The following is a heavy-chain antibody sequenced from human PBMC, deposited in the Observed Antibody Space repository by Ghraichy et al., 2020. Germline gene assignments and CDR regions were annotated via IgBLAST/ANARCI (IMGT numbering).Heavy chain of an antibody. Sequence: GGSLRLSCVASGFTFAKYAMNWVRQAPGKGLEWVANIEQDGTEKAYVDSVKGRFTISRDNAKNSLYLQMNSLRADDTAVYYCARGFRSGWYSLGRFYYGVDDWNKGTTVTLSS. V-gene: IGHV3-7*03. CDR3: ARGFRSGWYSLGRFYYGVDD. CDR2: IEQDGTEK. CDR1: GFTFAKYA. D-gene: IGHD6-19*01. J-gene: IGHJ6*04.